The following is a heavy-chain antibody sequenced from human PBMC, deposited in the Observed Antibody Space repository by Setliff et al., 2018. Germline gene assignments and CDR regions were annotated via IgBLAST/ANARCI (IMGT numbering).Heavy chain of an antibody. Sequence: GASVKVSCKASGDSFSNYAISWVRQAPGQGLEWMGGIIPMFGTPAYTQKFQDRVTITTDESTSTAYMELNSLTSEDTAVYYCARSPAVLGIVYLDPWGQGTLVTV. CDR1: GDSFSNYA. D-gene: IGHD2-15*01. CDR3: ARSPAVLGIVYLDP. CDR2: IIPMFGTP. V-gene: IGHV1-69*05. J-gene: IGHJ5*02.